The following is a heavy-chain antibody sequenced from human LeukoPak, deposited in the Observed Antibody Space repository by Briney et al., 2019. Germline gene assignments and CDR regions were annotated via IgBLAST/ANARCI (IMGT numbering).Heavy chain of an antibody. Sequence: ASVKVSCKASGYTFTGYYMHWVRQAPGQGLEWMGWINPNSGGTNYAQKFQGRVTMTRDTPISTAYMELSRLRSDDTAVYYCAADILTGYYSFDYWGQGTLVTVSS. V-gene: IGHV1-2*02. CDR3: AADILTGYYSFDY. CDR1: GYTFTGYY. CDR2: INPNSGGT. J-gene: IGHJ4*02. D-gene: IGHD3-9*01.